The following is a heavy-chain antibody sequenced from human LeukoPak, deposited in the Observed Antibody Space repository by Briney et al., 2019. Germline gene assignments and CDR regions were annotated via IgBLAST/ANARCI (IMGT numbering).Heavy chain of an antibody. D-gene: IGHD2-21*02. V-gene: IGHV3-23*01. CDR1: GFTFNTYA. J-gene: IGHJ4*02. CDR3: ARTPAYCGGDCYSTFDY. CDR2: FTVGGGTT. Sequence: GGSLRLSCAASGFTFNTYAMSWVRQAPGKGLEWVSAFTVGGGTTFYADSVKGRFTISRDNSKNMLYLQMNSLRAQDTAVYYCARTPAYCGGDCYSTFDYWGQGTLVTVSS.